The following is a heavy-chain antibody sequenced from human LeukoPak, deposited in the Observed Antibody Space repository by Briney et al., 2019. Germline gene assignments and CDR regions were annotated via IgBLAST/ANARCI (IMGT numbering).Heavy chain of an antibody. Sequence: ASVEVSCKPSGYTFTGYYMHWMRQAPGQGLEWVGWINLNSGDTNYAQKFQGRVTMTSDTSISTAYMELRRLRSDDTAVYYCASWAGGTAPVASFDYWGQGTLVTVSS. CDR1: GYTFTGYY. V-gene: IGHV1-2*02. CDR2: INLNSGDT. CDR3: ASWAGGTAPVASFDY. J-gene: IGHJ4*02. D-gene: IGHD2-21*02.